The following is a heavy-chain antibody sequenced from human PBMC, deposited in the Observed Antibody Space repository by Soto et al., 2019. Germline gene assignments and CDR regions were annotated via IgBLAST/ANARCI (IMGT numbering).Heavy chain of an antibody. CDR3: ARHPAGGSGSYRQIFDY. CDR1: GGSISSYY. J-gene: IGHJ4*02. CDR2: IYYSGST. V-gene: IGHV4-59*08. D-gene: IGHD3-10*01. Sequence: QVQLQESGPGLVKPSETLSLTCTVSGGSISSYYWSWIRQPPGKGLEWIGYIYYSGSTNYNPSLKSRVTISVDTSKNQFSLKLSSVTAADTAVYYCARHPAGGSGSYRQIFDYWGQGTLVTVSS.